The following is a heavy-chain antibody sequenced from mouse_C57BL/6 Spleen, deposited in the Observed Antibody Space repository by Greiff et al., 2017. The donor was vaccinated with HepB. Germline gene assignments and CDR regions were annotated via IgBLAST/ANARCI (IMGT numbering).Heavy chain of an antibody. D-gene: IGHD2-4*01. V-gene: IGHV1-82*01. J-gene: IGHJ2*01. CDR2: IYPGDGDT. Sequence: QVQLKQSGPELVKPGASVKISCKASGYAFSSSWMNWVKQRPGKGLEWIGRIYPGDGDTNYNGKFKGKATLTADKSSSTAYMQLSSLTSEDSAVYFCARFDDYGYYFDYWGQGTTLTVSS. CDR3: ARFDDYGYYFDY. CDR1: GYAFSSSW.